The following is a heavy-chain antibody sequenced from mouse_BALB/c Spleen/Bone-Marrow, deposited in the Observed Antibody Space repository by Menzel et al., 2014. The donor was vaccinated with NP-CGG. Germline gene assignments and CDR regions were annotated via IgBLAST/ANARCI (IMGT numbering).Heavy chain of an antibody. J-gene: IGHJ4*01. D-gene: IGHD2-3*01. CDR1: GYTFTDYE. CDR2: IHPRSGGT. V-gene: IGHV1-15*01. CDR3: TRDGDGYYPYTLDN. Sequence: QAQLQQSGAELARPGASVKVSCKALGYTFTDYEIHWVKQTPVHGLEWIGAIHPRSGGTAYNQKFKGKATLTADRSSSIAYMELSSLTSEDSAVYYCTRDGDGYYPYTLDNWGQGTSVTVSS.